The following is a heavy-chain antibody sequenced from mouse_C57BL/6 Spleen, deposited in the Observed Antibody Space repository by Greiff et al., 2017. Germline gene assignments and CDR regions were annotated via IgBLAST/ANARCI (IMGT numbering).Heavy chain of an antibody. D-gene: IGHD2-4*01. CDR2: IDPNSGGT. J-gene: IGHJ3*01. CDR3: ASPILYYDYDGFAY. CDR1: GYTFTSYW. V-gene: IGHV1-72*01. Sequence: QVQLKQPGAELVKPGASVKLSCKASGYTFTSYWMHWVKQRPGRGLEWIGRIDPNSGGTKYNEKFKSKATLTVDKPSSTAYMQLSSLTSEDSAVYYCASPILYYDYDGFAYWGQGTLVTVSA.